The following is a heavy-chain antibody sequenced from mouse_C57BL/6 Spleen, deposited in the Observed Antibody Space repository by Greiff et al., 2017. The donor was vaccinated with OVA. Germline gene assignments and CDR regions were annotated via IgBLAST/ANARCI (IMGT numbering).Heavy chain of an antibody. CDR3: ARYYYGSSYDY. Sequence: QVQLQQPGAELVKPGASVKMSCKASGYTFTSYWITWVKQRPGQSLEWIGDIYPGSGSTNYNEKFKSKATLTVDTSSSTAYMQLSSLTSEDSAVYYCARYYYGSSYDYWGQGTTLTVSS. V-gene: IGHV1-55*01. D-gene: IGHD1-1*01. CDR2: IYPGSGST. CDR1: GYTFTSYW. J-gene: IGHJ2*01.